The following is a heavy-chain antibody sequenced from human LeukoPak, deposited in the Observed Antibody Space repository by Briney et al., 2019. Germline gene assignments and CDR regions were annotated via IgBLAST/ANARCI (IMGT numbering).Heavy chain of an antibody. CDR2: IYTSGST. Sequence: TSETLSLTCTVSGGSISSYYWSWIRQPAGKGLEWIGRIYTSGSTNYNPSLKSRVTMSVDTSKNQFSLKLSSVTAADTAVYYCARDRYYYDSSGYYQLDYWGQGTLVTVSS. D-gene: IGHD3-22*01. J-gene: IGHJ4*02. V-gene: IGHV4-4*07. CDR1: GGSISSYY. CDR3: ARDRYYYDSSGYYQLDY.